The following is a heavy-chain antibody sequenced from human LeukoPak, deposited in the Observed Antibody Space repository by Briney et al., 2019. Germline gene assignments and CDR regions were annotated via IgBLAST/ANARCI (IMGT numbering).Heavy chain of an antibody. CDR2: IWYNGSNK. J-gene: IGHJ5*02. CDR3: SRGGYGDYNNWFDP. V-gene: IGHV3-33*01. D-gene: IGHD4-17*01. Sequence: GGSLRLSCAASGFTFSSFAMHWVRQAPGKGLEWVADIWYNGSNKYYAESVKGRFTISRDNSKNTMCLKMNSLRAEDTAVYYCSRGGYGDYNNWFDPWGQGTLVIVSS. CDR1: GFTFSSFA.